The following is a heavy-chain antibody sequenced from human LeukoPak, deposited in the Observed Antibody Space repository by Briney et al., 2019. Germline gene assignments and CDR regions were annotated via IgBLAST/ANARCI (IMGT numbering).Heavy chain of an antibody. CDR3: ARQVIGVSFDY. V-gene: IGHV1-46*01. CDR1: GYTFTNYF. D-gene: IGHD3-3*01. CDR2: VNPSDGHT. Sequence: ASVKVSCKASGYTFTNYFMHWVRQAPGQGLEWMGIVNPSDGHTTYAQSFQGRVTVTRDTSTSTVYMELSSLRSEDTAVYYCARQVIGVSFDYWGPGALVTVSS. J-gene: IGHJ4*02.